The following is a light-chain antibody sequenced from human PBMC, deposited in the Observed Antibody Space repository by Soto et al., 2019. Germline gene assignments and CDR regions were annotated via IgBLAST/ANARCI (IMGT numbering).Light chain of an antibody. CDR3: QQSYSTLPR. CDR2: AAS. CDR1: QSISSY. V-gene: IGKV1-39*01. J-gene: IGKJ1*01. Sequence: DIQMTQSPSSLSASVGDRVTITCRASQSISSYLNWYQQKPGKAPKLLIYAASSLQSGVPSRFSGSGSGTDFTLTISSLQPEDFATYYCQQSYSTLPRFGQGTKVEIK.